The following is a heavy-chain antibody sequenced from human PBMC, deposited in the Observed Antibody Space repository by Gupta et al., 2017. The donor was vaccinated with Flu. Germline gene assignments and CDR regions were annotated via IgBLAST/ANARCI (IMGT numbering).Heavy chain of an antibody. J-gene: IGHJ6*02. CDR1: GGSINSGGYY. CDR2: IYYSGFT. Sequence: QVQLQESCPGLVRASQTLSLTCTVSGGSINSGGYYWSWVRQRPGKGLEWIGYIYYSGFTYYNPSLSSRLTISLDKSKNQFSLKLSPVTAADTAVYYCARAEGVSYYGLDVWGQGTTVSVSS. CDR3: ARAEGVSYYGLDV. V-gene: IGHV4-31*03. D-gene: IGHD3-16*01.